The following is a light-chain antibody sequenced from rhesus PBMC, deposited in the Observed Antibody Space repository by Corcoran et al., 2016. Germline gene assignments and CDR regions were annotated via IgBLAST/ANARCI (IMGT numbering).Light chain of an antibody. Sequence: EIVMTQSPATLSLSPGERATLSCRASQSVSSSLGWYQQQPGQAPKLLIYGASNRDTGIPDRFSGSGSGTEVTLTISSLEPEDVGVYYCQQDNNWPLTFGGGTKVELK. CDR2: GAS. CDR3: QQDNNWPLT. J-gene: IGKJ4*01. V-gene: IGKV3-42*01. CDR1: QSVSSS.